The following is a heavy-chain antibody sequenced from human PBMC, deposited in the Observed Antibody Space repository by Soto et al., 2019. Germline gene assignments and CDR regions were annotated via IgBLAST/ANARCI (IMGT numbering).Heavy chain of an antibody. J-gene: IGHJ4*02. Sequence: SVKVSCKASGGAFTDYIFDWVRQAPGQGLEWMGGIIPMFGTPKYAQKFQHRVTVSADVSTGTAYMELTRLRFDDTAVYYCAGGRDQPPVGLYFESWGEGTRVP. CDR3: AGGRDQPPVGLYFES. CDR2: IIPMFGTP. V-gene: IGHV1-69*13. CDR1: GGAFTDYI. D-gene: IGHD1-26*01.